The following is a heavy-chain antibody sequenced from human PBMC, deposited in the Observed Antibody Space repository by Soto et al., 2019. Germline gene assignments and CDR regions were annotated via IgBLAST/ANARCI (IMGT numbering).Heavy chain of an antibody. CDR3: ARLPNKSPQN. CDR2: ISTDASST. V-gene: IGHV3-74*01. Sequence: EVQLVESGGGLVQPGGSLRLSCAASGFTFSSYWMHWVRQAPGKGLVWVSSISTDASSTSYADPVKGRFTISRDNAKNTRYLQMNSVGAEDTAVYYCARLPNKSPQNWGQGTLVIVSP. J-gene: IGHJ1*01. CDR1: GFTFSSYW.